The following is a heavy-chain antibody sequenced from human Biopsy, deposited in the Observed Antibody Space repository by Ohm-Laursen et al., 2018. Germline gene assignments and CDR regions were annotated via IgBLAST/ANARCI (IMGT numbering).Heavy chain of an antibody. D-gene: IGHD5-24*01. J-gene: IGHJ3*02. CDR3: AKGQAPDGYNYAFDI. V-gene: IGHV3-9*01. CDR2: ISWNSGRI. CDR1: GFTFSDYW. Sequence: SLRLSCAASGFTFSDYWMGWVRQAPGKGLEWVSGISWNSGRIAYADSVKGRFTISRDNAKNSLYLQMNSLRAEDTALYYCAKGQAPDGYNYAFDIWGQGTMLTVSS.